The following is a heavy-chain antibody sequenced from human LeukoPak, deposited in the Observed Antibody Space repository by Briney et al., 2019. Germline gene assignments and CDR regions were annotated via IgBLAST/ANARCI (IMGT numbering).Heavy chain of an antibody. CDR3: ARHGLAGCIGGRCFTSFHFYGMDV. CDR2: INPNSGGT. J-gene: IGHJ6*02. Sequence: GASVKVSCKASGYTFTGYYMHWVRQAPGQGLEWMGWINPNSGGTNYAQKFQGRVTMTRDTSISAAYMELSRLKASDSAIYYCARHGLAGCIGGRCFTSFHFYGMDVWGQGTTVTVSS. V-gene: IGHV1-2*02. D-gene: IGHD2-15*01. CDR1: GYTFTGYY.